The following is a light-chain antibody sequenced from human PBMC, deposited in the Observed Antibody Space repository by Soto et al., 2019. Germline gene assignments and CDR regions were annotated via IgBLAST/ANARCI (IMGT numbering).Light chain of an antibody. V-gene: IGLV2-23*03. CDR3: CSYAGSSTFVVV. Sequence: QSVLTQPASVSGSPGQSITISCTGTSSDVGSYNLVSWYQQHPGKAPKLMIYEGSKRPSGVSNRFSGSKSGNTASLTISGLQAEDEAEYYCCSYAGSSTFVVVFGGGTKVTVL. CDR1: SSDVGSYNL. CDR2: EGS. J-gene: IGLJ2*01.